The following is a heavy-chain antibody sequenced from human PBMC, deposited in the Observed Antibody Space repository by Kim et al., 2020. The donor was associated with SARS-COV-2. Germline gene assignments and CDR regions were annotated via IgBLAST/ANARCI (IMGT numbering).Heavy chain of an antibody. Sequence: GGSLRLSCAASGFTFSSYWMHWVRQAPGKGLVWVSRINSDGSSTSYADSVKGRFTISRDNAKNTLYLQMNSLRAEDTAVYYCARVPAKLWFGEERLFDYWGQGTLVTVSS. CDR2: INSDGSST. D-gene: IGHD3-10*01. CDR3: ARVPAKLWFGEERLFDY. V-gene: IGHV3-74*01. CDR1: GFTFSSYW. J-gene: IGHJ4*02.